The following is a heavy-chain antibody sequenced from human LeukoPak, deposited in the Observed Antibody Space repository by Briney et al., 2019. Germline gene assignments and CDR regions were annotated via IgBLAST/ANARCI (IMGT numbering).Heavy chain of an antibody. Sequence: GGSLRLSCAASGFTVSSNYMSWVRQAPGKGLEWVSVIYSGGSTYYADSVKGRFTISRDNSKNTLYLQMNSLRAEDTAVYYCARTYGNDAFDIWGQGTMVTVSS. CDR2: IYSGGST. J-gene: IGHJ3*02. CDR1: GFTVSSNY. V-gene: IGHV3-53*01. CDR3: ARTYGNDAFDI. D-gene: IGHD2-8*01.